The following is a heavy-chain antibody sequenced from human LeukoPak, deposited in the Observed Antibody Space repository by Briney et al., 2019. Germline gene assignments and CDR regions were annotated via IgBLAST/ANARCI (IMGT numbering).Heavy chain of an antibody. CDR2: ISGSGGST. CDR1: GFTFSSYA. V-gene: IGHV3-23*01. J-gene: IGHJ6*04. CDR3: ARDREVVTAKAQMDV. Sequence: GGSLRLSCAASGFTFSSYAMSWVRQAPGKGLEWVSAISGSGGSTYYADSVKGRFTISRDNSKNTVLLQMNSLRAEDTAVYYCARDREVVTAKAQMDVWGKGTTVTVFS. D-gene: IGHD2-21*02.